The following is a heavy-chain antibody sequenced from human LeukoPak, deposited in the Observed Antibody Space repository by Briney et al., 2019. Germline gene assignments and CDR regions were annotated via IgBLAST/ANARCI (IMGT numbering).Heavy chain of an antibody. CDR3: ARGYSSGYSKHFDY. J-gene: IGHJ4*02. CDR2: INSDGSST. Sequence: GGSLRLSCAASGFTFSSYWMHWVRQARGKGLVRVSRINSDGSSTSYADSVKGRFTISRDNAKNTLYLQMNSLRVEDTAVYYCARGYSSGYSKHFDYWGQGTLVTVSS. V-gene: IGHV3-74*01. CDR1: GFTFSSYW. D-gene: IGHD3-22*01.